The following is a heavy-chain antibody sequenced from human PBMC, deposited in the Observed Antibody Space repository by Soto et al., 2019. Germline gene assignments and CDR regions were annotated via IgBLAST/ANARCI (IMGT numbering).Heavy chain of an antibody. V-gene: IGHV4-59*03. CDR3: AKYIMVRGVTRRPDY. CDR2: VSYSGRT. Sequence: PSETLSLTCTVSGGSINNYYWNWIRQPPGKGLEWIGYVSYSGRTNYNPFLKSRVNMLVDKSKHQFSLNLTSVNAANTAVYYCAKYIMVRGVTRRPDYWGQGTLVTVCS. CDR1: GGSINNYY. D-gene: IGHD3-10*01. J-gene: IGHJ4*02.